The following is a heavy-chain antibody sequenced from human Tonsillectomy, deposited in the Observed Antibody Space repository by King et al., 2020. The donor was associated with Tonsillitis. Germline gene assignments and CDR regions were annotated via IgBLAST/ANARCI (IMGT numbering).Heavy chain of an antibody. D-gene: IGHD6-13*01. CDR1: GGSISSSSYY. J-gene: IGHJ4*02. V-gene: IGHV4-39*07. CDR2: IYYSGST. CDR3: ARFSLRAAAGANFDY. Sequence: LQLQESGPGLVKPSETLSLTCTVSGGSISSSSYYWGWIRQPPGKGLEWIGSIYYSGSTYYNPSLKSRVTISVDTSKKQFYLKLSSVTAADTAVYYCARFSLRAAAGANFDYWGQGTLVTVSS.